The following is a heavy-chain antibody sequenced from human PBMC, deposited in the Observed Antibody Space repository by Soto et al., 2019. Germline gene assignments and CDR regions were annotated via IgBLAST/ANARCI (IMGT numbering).Heavy chain of an antibody. Sequence: LGESLKISCKGSGYSFTSYWIGWVRQMPGKGLEWMGIIYPGDSDTRYSPSFQGQVTISADKSISTAYLQWSSLKASDTAMYYCARQMGYCSSTSCYQVYYYGMDVWGQGTTVTVSS. J-gene: IGHJ6*02. D-gene: IGHD2-2*01. CDR1: GYSFTSYW. CDR2: IYPGDSDT. CDR3: ARQMGYCSSTSCYQVYYYGMDV. V-gene: IGHV5-51*01.